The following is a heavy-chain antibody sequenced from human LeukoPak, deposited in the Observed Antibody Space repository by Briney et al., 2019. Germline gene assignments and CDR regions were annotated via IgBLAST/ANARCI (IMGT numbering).Heavy chain of an antibody. V-gene: IGHV5-51*01. Sequence: GESLKISCKGSGYNFTNYWIGWVRQMPGEGLEWMGIIYPGDSDTRYSPSFQGQVTISADKSISTAYLQWSSLKASDTAMYYCARGGTVTSLSFDYWGQGTLVTVSS. D-gene: IGHD4-17*01. CDR1: GYNFTNYW. J-gene: IGHJ4*02. CDR2: IYPGDSDT. CDR3: ARGGTVTSLSFDY.